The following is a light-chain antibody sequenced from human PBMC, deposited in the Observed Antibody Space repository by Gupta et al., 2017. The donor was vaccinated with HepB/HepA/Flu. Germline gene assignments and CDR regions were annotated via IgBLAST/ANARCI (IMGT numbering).Light chain of an antibody. Sequence: QLVLTQSPSASASLGASVKLTCTLSSGHSSYAIAWHQQQPEKGPRYLMKLNRYGSHSKGDGIPDRFSGSRSGAERYLTISSLQSEDEADYYCQTWGTGFHVVFGGGTKLTVL. J-gene: IGLJ2*01. CDR1: SGHSSYA. CDR2: LNRYGSH. CDR3: QTWGTGFHVV. V-gene: IGLV4-69*01.